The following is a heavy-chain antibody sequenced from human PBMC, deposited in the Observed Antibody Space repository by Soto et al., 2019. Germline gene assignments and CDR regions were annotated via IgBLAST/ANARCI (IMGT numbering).Heavy chain of an antibody. CDR2: LDQDGSER. D-gene: IGHD3-16*01. V-gene: IGHV3-7*01. Sequence: EVQLVESGGGLVQPGGSLRLSCAASGFTFSTYWMTWVRRPPGKGLEWVANLDQDGSERYYVDSVRGRFTISRDNAKNSLFRQINRLRAEDTAVYYCVCGGNFFVYWGQGNLVTVSP. CDR1: GFTFSTYW. J-gene: IGHJ4*02. CDR3: VCGGNFFVY.